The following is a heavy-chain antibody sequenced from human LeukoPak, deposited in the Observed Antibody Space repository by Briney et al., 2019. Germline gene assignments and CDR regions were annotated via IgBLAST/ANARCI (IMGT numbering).Heavy chain of an antibody. Sequence: GGSLRLSCTASGFTFDTYAMTWVRQAPGKGLEWVSTISATGGATYHADSVKGRFTISRDNSKNTLYLQMSSLRAEDTAVYFCAKELPTLIYYYMDVWGKGTTVTVSS. J-gene: IGHJ6*03. CDR2: ISATGGAT. D-gene: IGHD3-16*01. CDR3: AKELPTLIYYYMDV. V-gene: IGHV3-23*01. CDR1: GFTFDTYA.